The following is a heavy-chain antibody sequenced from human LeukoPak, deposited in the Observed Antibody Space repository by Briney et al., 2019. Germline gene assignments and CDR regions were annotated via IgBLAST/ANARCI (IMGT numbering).Heavy chain of an antibody. J-gene: IGHJ4*02. CDR1: GFTFNEHY. Sequence: GGSLRLSCATSGFTFNEHYLGWVRQAPGKGLEWVGRTKNRANSYTTEYAASVKGRFTISRDDSKNSLRLQMNSLKTEDTAIYYCVASIISPSNYWGLGTLVTVSS. V-gene: IGHV3-72*01. D-gene: IGHD3-10*01. CDR3: VASIISPSNY. CDR2: TKNRANSYTT.